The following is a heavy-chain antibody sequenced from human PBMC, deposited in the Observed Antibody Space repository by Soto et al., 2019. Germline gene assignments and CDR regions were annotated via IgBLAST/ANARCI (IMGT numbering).Heavy chain of an antibody. CDR2: ISAYNGNS. D-gene: IGHD1-26*01. CDR1: GYTFTSYG. CDR3: ARVVGAIGHWFDL. Sequence: ASVKVSCKASGYTFTSYGISWVRQAPGQGLEWMGRISAYNGNSNYAQKLQGRVTMTTDTSTSTAYMELRSLRSDDTAVYYCARVVGAIGHWFDLRAQGNLVPVAS. V-gene: IGHV1-18*01. J-gene: IGHJ5*02.